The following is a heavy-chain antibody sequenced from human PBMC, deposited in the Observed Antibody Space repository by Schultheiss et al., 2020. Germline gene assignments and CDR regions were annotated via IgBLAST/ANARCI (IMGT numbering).Heavy chain of an antibody. CDR3: ARKVPAAIVDYRFGMDV. D-gene: IGHD2-2*01. Sequence: GGSLRLSCAASGFTFSSFEINWVRQAPGKGLEWVSYISSSGSIIYYADSVKGRFTISRDNAKNSLYLQMNSLRAEDTAVYYCARKVPAAIVDYRFGMDVWGQGTTVTVSS. J-gene: IGHJ6*02. V-gene: IGHV3-48*03. CDR2: ISSSGSII. CDR1: GFTFSSFE.